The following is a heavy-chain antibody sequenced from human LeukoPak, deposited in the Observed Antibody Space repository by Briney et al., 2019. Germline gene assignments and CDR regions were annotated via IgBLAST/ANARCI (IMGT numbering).Heavy chain of an antibody. CDR3: ARTLLPTRGFRPYYFDY. V-gene: IGHV4-34*01. Sequence: SETLSLTCAVYGGSFSGYYWSWIRQPPGKGLEWIGSIYYSGSTYYNPSLKSRVTISVDTSKNQFSLKLSSVTAADTAVYYCARTLLPTRGFRPYYFDYWGQGTLVTVSS. D-gene: IGHD2-15*01. J-gene: IGHJ4*02. CDR2: IYYSGST. CDR1: GGSFSGYY.